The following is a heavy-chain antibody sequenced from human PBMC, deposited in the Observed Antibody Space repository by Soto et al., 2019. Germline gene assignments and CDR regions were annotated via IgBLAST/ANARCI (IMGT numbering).Heavy chain of an antibody. CDR3: ARHPRVDV. CDR1: GYTFTTYY. Sequence: ASVKVSCKASGYTFTTYYMHWVRQAPGQGLEWMGIINPSGGSTTYAQKFQGRVTMTRDTSTSTVFMELSSLRSEDTAAYYCARHPRVDVWGQGTTVTSP. J-gene: IGHJ6*02. V-gene: IGHV1-46*01. CDR2: INPSGGST.